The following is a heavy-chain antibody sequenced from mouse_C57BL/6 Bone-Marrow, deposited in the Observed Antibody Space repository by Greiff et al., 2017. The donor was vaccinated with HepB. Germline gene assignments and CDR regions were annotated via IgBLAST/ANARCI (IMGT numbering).Heavy chain of an antibody. CDR1: GYTFTSYW. CDR2: ICPGNRDT. J-gene: IGHJ2*01. CDR3: TRAIYYYGSSYYFDY. Sequence: VQLKESGTVLARPGASVKMSCKPSGYTFTSYWMHWVKQRPGQGLEWIGAICPGNRDTSYNQKFKGKAKLTAVTSASTAYMELSSLTNEDSAVYYCTRAIYYYGSSYYFDYWGQGTTLTVSS. V-gene: IGHV1-5*01. D-gene: IGHD1-1*01.